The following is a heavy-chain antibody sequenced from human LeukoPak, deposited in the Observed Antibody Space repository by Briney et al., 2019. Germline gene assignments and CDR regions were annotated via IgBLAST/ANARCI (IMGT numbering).Heavy chain of an antibody. CDR1: GGSITSY. J-gene: IGHJ6*02. D-gene: IGHD1-26*01. CDR3: ARDFRGNYGSRGMDV. CDR2: IYCSGST. V-gene: IGHV4-59*01. Sequence: PSETLSLTCTVSGGSITSYWSWIRQPPGKGLEWIGYIYCSGSTNYNPSLKSRVTMSIDTSKNQFSLKLSSVTAADTAVYYCARDFRGNYGSRGMDVWGQGTTVTVSS.